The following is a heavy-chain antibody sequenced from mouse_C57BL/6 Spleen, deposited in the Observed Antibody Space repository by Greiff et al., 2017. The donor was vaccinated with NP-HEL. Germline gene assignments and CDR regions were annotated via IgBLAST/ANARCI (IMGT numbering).Heavy chain of an antibody. CDR3: TSSNYRIYFDY. V-gene: IGHV1-15*01. Sequence: QVQLQQSGAELVRPGASVTLSCKASGYTFTDYEMHWVKQTPVHGLEWIGAIDPETGGTAYNQKFKGKAILTADKSSSTAYMELRSLTSEDSAVYYFTSSNYRIYFDYWGQGTTLTVSS. D-gene: IGHD2-14*01. CDR2: IDPETGGT. CDR1: GYTFTDYE. J-gene: IGHJ2*01.